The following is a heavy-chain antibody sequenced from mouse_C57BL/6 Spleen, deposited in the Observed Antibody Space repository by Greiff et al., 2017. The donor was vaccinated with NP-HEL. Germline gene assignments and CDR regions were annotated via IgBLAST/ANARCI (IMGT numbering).Heavy chain of an antibody. V-gene: IGHV1-82*01. Sequence: VQLQQSGPELVKPGASVKISCKASGYAFSSSWMNWVKQRPEKGLEWIGRIYPGDGDTNYNGKFKGKATLTADKSSSTAYMQLSSLTSEDSAVYFCARSGSLDYWGQGTSVTVSS. CDR3: ARSGSLDY. D-gene: IGHD3-1*01. CDR2: IYPGDGDT. J-gene: IGHJ4*01. CDR1: GYAFSSSW.